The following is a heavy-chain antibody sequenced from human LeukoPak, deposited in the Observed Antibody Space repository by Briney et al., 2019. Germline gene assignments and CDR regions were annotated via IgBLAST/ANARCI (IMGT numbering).Heavy chain of an antibody. V-gene: IGHV1-69*04. D-gene: IGHD2-2*01. CDR1: GGTFSSYA. Sequence: SVKVSCKASGGTFSSYAISWVRQAPGQGLEWMGRIIPILGIANYAQKFQGRVTITADKSTSTAYMELSSLRSEDTAVYYCARDREVVPATFDYWGQGTLVTVSS. CDR3: ARDREVVPATFDY. CDR2: IIPILGIA. J-gene: IGHJ4*02.